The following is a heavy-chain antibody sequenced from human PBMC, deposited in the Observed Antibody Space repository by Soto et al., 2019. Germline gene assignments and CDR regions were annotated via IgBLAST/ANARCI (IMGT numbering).Heavy chain of an antibody. CDR1: GGSFSGYY. J-gene: IGHJ6*03. CDR3: ARVAVTTAGDYYYYMDV. V-gene: IGHV4-34*01. D-gene: IGHD4-4*01. CDR2: INHSGST. Sequence: SETLCLTCAVYGGSFSGYYWSWIRQPPGKGLEWIGEINHSGSTNYNPSLKSRVTISVDTSKNQFSLKLSSVTAADTAVYYCARVAVTTAGDYYYYMDVWGKGTTVTVSS.